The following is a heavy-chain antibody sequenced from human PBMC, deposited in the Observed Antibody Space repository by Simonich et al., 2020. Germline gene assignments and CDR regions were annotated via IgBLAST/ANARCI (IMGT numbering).Heavy chain of an antibody. Sequence: EVQLVQSGAEVKKPGESLKISCKGSGYSFTSYWIGGVRQMPGKGRGWRGITDLGDSDTRDSPSVQGQVPIAADKAISTAYLQWSSLKASDTAMYYCARQLNDFDIWGQGTMVTVSS. CDR1: GYSFTSYW. D-gene: IGHD1-1*01. V-gene: IGHV5-51*01. J-gene: IGHJ3*02. CDR2: TDLGDSDT. CDR3: ARQLNDFDI.